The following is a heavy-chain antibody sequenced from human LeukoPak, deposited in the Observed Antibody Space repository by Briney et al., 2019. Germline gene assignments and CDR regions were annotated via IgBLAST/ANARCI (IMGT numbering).Heavy chain of an antibody. CDR2: ISESDKAT. CDR1: GFSLSNNA. J-gene: IGHJ5*02. V-gene: IGHV3-23*01. D-gene: IGHD4-23*01. CDR3: ARGDYGGNSGNWFDP. Sequence: GGSLRLSCAASGFSLSNNAMSWVRQAPGKGLEWVSTISESDKATYYADSVRGRFTISGDISKNTLFLQMSSLRVEDTAVYYCARGDYGGNSGNWFDPWGQGTLVTVSS.